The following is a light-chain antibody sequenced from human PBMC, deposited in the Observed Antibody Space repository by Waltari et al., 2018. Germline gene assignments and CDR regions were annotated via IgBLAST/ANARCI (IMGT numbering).Light chain of an antibody. J-gene: IGLJ3*02. Sequence: QSVLTQPPPASGTPGQSVTISCSGGASNIGGNLVNWYQHPPGKAPKLLISRNDRRPSGVPDRFSGSKSGTSASLAISGLQSEDEADYFCASWDDSLNGHWVFGGGTKVTVL. CDR1: ASNIGGNL. CDR3: ASWDDSLNGHWV. CDR2: RND. V-gene: IGLV1-44*01.